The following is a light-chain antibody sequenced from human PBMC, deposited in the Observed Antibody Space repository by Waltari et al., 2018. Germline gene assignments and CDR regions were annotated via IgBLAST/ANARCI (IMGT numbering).Light chain of an antibody. V-gene: IGLV1-47*01. CDR1: SSNLGSNY. CDR2: RNN. J-gene: IGLJ2*01. Sequence: QSVLTQPPSASGTPGQRVTISCSGSSSNLGSNYVYWYQQFPGTAPKLLIYRNNQRPSGVPDRFSGSKSGTSAFLAISGLRSEDEADYYCVGWDDSLSVVFGGGTKLTVL. CDR3: VGWDDSLSVV.